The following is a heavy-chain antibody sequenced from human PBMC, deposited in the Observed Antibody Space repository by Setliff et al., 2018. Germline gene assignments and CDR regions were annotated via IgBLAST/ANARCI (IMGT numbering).Heavy chain of an antibody. CDR3: ARGVAAAGRGYVEY. CDR1: GYTFTSYD. CDR2: INPNSGGT. D-gene: IGHD6-13*01. Sequence: GASVKVSCKASGYTFTSYDINWVRQAPGQGLEWMGWINPNSGGTNYAQKFQGWVTMTRDTSISTAYMELSRLRSDDTAVYYCARGVAAAGRGYVEYCGQGTLVTVSS. J-gene: IGHJ4*02. V-gene: IGHV1-2*04.